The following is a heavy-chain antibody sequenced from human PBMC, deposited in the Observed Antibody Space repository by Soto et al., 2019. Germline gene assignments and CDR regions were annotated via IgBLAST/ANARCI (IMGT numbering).Heavy chain of an antibody. J-gene: IGHJ5*02. CDR3: ARGHYDSSRYYGVYKWFDP. Sequence: ASVNVSCKACGYSFTSLSIHWVRQAPGQGLEWMGWINTGIGNTKVSQKFQGRVTITRDKSASTAYMDLSRLTPEDTAVYFCARGHYDSSRYYGVYKWFDPWGQGTRVTVSS. D-gene: IGHD3-22*01. CDR1: GYSFTSLS. CDR2: INTGIGNT. V-gene: IGHV1-3*04.